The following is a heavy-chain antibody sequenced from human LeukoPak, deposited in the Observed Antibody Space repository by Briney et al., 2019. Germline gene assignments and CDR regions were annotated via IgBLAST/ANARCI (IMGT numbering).Heavy chain of an antibody. D-gene: IGHD3-10*01. CDR3: AWGLYGSVSYSSPGFHAFDV. J-gene: IGHJ3*01. V-gene: IGHV4-4*01. CDR1: GGSISSNNW. Sequence: PSETLSLTCAVSGGSISSNNWWTWVRPPPGKGLEWIGEIYHSGSTDYNPSLESRVTISVDKSKNQFSLKLSSVSAADPGARCCAWGLYGSVSYSSPGFHAFDVWGQGTMVTVSS. CDR2: IYHSGST.